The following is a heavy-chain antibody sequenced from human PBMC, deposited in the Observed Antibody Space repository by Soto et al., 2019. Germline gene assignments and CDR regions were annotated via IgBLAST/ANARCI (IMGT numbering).Heavy chain of an antibody. J-gene: IGHJ4*02. D-gene: IGHD1-1*01. V-gene: IGHV3-23*01. CDR1: GFAFRDFA. CDR3: ATVY. Sequence: GGSLRLSCAASGFAFRDFAMIWVRQAPGKGLEWVSAITGSGSSTYNADSVKGRFSISRDNSKNTMYLQMNSLRAEDTAVYYCATVYWGQGTLVTVSS. CDR2: ITGSGSST.